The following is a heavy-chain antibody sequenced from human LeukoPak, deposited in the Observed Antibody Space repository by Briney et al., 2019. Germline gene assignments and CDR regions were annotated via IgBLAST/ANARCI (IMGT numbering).Heavy chain of an antibody. J-gene: IGHJ4*02. CDR3: ARLLVPAAGGYYFDS. CDR2: NYYSGST. Sequence: SGILPFWYTVSEAKSIGLDGRRIMQTTRKGLEWIGHNYYSGSTYYNPSLKSRLTVSVDRSKNQFSLELSSVTAADTAVYYCARLLVPAAGGYYFDSWGQGTLVTVSS. CDR1: EAKSIGLD. V-gene: IGHV4-59*11. D-gene: IGHD2-2*01.